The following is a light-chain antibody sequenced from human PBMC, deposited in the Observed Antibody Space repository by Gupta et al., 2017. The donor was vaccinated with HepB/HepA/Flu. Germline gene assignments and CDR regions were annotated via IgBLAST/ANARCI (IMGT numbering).Light chain of an antibody. J-gene: IGLJ2*01. V-gene: IGLV2-14*03. Sequence: QSALTQPASVSGSPGQSLTISCTGTSSDVVVYSYVSWYQQHPGKPPKLIIYDVTNRPSGVSDRFSGSTSGNTASLTISGLHAEDEADYYCSSHRISVPPVVFGGGTRLTVL. CDR2: DVT. CDR1: SSDVVVYSY. CDR3: SSHRISVPPVV.